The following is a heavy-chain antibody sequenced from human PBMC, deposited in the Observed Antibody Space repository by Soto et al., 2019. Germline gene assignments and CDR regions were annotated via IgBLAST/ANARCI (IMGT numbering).Heavy chain of an antibody. CDR2: ISGSGGST. V-gene: IGHV3-23*01. J-gene: IGHJ5*02. CDR1: GFSFSSYA. CDR3: AKGAWSGYYSHYYYYGMDP. Sequence: PGGSLRLSCAASGFSFSSYAMSWVRQAPGKGLEWVSAISGSGGSTYYADSVKGRFTISRDNSKNTLYLQMNSLRAEDTAVYYCAKGAWSGYYSHYYYYGMDPWGQGTLVTVSS. D-gene: IGHD3-3*01.